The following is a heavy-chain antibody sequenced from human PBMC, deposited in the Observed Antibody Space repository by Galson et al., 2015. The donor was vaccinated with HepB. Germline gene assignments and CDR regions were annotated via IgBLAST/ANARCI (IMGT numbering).Heavy chain of an antibody. CDR1: GFTFSSYS. J-gene: IGHJ6*02. Sequence: SLRLSCAAPGFTFSSYSMNWVRQAPGKGLEWVSSISSSSSYIYYADSVKGRFTISRDNAKNSLYLQMNSLRAEDTAVYYCAREGSSGWYEALSMDVWGQGTTVTVSS. CDR3: AREGSSGWYEALSMDV. V-gene: IGHV3-21*01. D-gene: IGHD6-19*01. CDR2: ISSSSSYI.